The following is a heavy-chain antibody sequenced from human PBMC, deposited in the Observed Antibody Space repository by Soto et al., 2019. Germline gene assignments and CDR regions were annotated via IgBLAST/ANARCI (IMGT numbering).Heavy chain of an antibody. V-gene: IGHV3-48*03. J-gene: IGHJ5*01. Sequence: LRLSCAASGFTFSNYEMNWVRQAPGKGLEWVSYISTSATAIYYADSVKGRFTISRDNAKNSLYLQMSSLRAEDTAVYYCARGLLGGAAAGSSKRYNWCGPRRRHSLLTVSS. CDR3: ARGLLGGAAAGSSKRYNWCGP. D-gene: IGHD6-13*01. CDR1: GFTFSNYE. CDR2: ISTSATAI.